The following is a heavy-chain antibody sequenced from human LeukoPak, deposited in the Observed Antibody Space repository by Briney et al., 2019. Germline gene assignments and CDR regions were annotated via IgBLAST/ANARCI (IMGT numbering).Heavy chain of an antibody. D-gene: IGHD3-22*01. CDR1: GGSTSSGGYS. J-gene: IGHJ4*02. Sequence: SEALSLTCAVSGGSTSSGGYSWSWIGQPPGKGLEWIGCIYYSGSTYYNPSLKSRVTISVDTSKNQFSLKLSSVTAADTAVYYCAREKTDSSGYSFKYYFDYWGQGTLVTVSS. CDR3: AREKTDSSGYSFKYYFDY. CDR2: IYYSGST. V-gene: IGHV4-30-4*07.